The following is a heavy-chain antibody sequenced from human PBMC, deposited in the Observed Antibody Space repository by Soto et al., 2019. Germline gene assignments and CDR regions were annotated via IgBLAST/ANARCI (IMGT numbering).Heavy chain of an antibody. CDR1: GFSLSTSGMC. Sequence: SGPTLVNPTQTLTLTCTFSGFSLSTSGMCVSWIRQPPGKALEWLALIDWDDDKYYSTSLKTRLTISKDTSKNQVVLTMTNMDPVDTATYYCARIAYYDFWSGPFDYGMDVWGQGTTVTVSS. J-gene: IGHJ6*02. CDR2: IDWDDDK. V-gene: IGHV2-70*01. CDR3: ARIAYYDFWSGPFDYGMDV. D-gene: IGHD3-3*01.